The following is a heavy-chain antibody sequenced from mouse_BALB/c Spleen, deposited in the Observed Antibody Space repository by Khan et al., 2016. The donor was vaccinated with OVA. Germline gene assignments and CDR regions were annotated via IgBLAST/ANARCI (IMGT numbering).Heavy chain of an antibody. CDR3: SPRAWDYDKCLYYCDY. J-gene: IGHJ2*01. CDR1: GFSLSNSGMG. CDR2: IYCDDDT. Sequence: QVTLKESGPGILQPSQTLRLTCSFSGFSLSNSGMGVSWIRQPSGKGLEWLVHIYCDDDTRYNPSLNSRTTISKDTSRNPVFLNINSVDTAATASYYWSPRAWDYDKCLYYCDYWGQGTTLTVSS. V-gene: IGHV8-12*01. D-gene: IGHD2-4*01.